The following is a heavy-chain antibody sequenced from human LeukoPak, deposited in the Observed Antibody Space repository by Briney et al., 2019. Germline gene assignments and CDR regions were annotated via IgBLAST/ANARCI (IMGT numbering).Heavy chain of an antibody. CDR2: IYYSGST. V-gene: IGHV4-59*01. CDR1: GGSISSYY. Sequence: SETLSLTCTVSGGSISSYYWSWIRQPPGKGLEWIGYIYYSGSTNYNPSLKSRVTISVDTSKNQFSLKLNSVTAADTAVYYCARDIRTGYYYGSGSYPYNWFDPWGQGTLVTVSS. D-gene: IGHD3-10*01. J-gene: IGHJ5*02. CDR3: ARDIRTGYYYGSGSYPYNWFDP.